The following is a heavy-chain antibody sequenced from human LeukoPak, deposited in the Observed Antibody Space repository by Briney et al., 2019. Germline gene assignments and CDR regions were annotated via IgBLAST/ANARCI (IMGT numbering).Heavy chain of an antibody. CDR3: ARRVTTGLYYYYYGMDV. D-gene: IGHD2-21*02. CDR1: GFTFSSYW. CDR2: IKQDGSKK. V-gene: IGHV3-7*01. Sequence: GGSLRLSCAASGFTFSSYWMSWVRQAPGKGLEWVANIKQDGSKKYYADSVKGRFTISRDNSKNTLYLQMNSLRAEDTAVYYCARRVTTGLYYYYYGMDVWGQGTTVTVSS. J-gene: IGHJ6*02.